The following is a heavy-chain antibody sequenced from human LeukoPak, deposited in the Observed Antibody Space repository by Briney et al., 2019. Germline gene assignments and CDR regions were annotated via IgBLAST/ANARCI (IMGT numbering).Heavy chain of an antibody. V-gene: IGHV3-53*01. CDR2: IYSGGST. Sequence: GGSLRLSCAASGFTVSSNYMSWVRQAPGKGLEWVSVIYSGGSTYYADSVKGRFTISRDNSKNTLYLQMNSLRAEDTAVYYCARVVATIPYYYYGMDVWGQGTTVTVSS. D-gene: IGHD5-12*01. CDR3: ARVVATIPYYYYGMDV. CDR1: GFTVSSNY. J-gene: IGHJ6*02.